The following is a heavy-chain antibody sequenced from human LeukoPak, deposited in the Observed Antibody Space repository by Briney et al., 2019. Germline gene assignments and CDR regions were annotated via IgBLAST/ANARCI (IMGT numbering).Heavy chain of an antibody. V-gene: IGHV4-34*01. CDR1: GFTFSYYS. J-gene: IGHJ4*02. Sequence: GSLRLSCAASGFTFSYYSMNWIRQPPGKGLEWIGEINHSGSTNYNPSLKSRVTISVDTSKNQFSLKLSSVTAADTAVYYCARGPIAAAELDYWGQGTLVTVSS. D-gene: IGHD6-13*01. CDR3: ARGPIAAAELDY. CDR2: INHSGST.